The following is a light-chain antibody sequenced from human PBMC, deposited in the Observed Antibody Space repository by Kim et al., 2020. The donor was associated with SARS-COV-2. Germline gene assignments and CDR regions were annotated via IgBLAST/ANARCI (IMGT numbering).Light chain of an antibody. CDR2: EVS. Sequence: HSMTISCTGTSSDFGSYNLFSWYQQHPGKAPKRMIYEVSKRPSGVSNRFSGSKSGNTASLTISGLQAEDEADYYCCSYAGSNTYVVFGGGTQLTVL. CDR3: CSYAGSNTYVV. CDR1: SSDFGSYNL. V-gene: IGLV2-23*02. J-gene: IGLJ2*01.